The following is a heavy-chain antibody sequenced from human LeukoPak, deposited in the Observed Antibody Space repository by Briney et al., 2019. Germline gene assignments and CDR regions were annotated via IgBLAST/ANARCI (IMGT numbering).Heavy chain of an antibody. CDR3: ARQYYDFWSGSAGDWFDP. D-gene: IGHD3-3*01. J-gene: IGHJ5*02. V-gene: IGHV4-39*01. Sequence: SETLSLTCTVSGGSISSSSYYWGWIRQPPGTGLEWIGSIYYSGSTYYNPSLKSRVTISVDTSKNQFSLKLSSVTAADTAVYYCARQYYDFWSGSAGDWFDPWGQGTLVTVSS. CDR2: IYYSGST. CDR1: GGSISSSSYY.